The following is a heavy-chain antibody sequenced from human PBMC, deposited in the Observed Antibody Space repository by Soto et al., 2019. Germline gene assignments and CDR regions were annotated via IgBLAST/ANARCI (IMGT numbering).Heavy chain of an antibody. V-gene: IGHV1-18*01. D-gene: IGHD6-6*01. J-gene: IGHJ4*02. CDR1: GYTFTSYG. CDR3: ARAHGGVPGSSIAARDY. CDR2: ISAYNGNT. Sequence: ASVKVSCKASGYTFTSYGISWVRQAPGQGLEWMGWISAYNGNTNYAQKLQGRVTMTTDTSTSTAYMELRSLRSDDTAVYYCARAHGGVPGSSIAARDYWGQGTLVTVSS.